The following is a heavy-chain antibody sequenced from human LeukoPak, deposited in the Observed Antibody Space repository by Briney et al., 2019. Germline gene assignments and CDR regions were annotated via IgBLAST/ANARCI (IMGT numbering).Heavy chain of an antibody. CDR3: TRDRDYYDSSGYYSYYYYYMDV. CDR2: IYTSGST. Sequence: SETLSLTCTVSGGSISSGSYYWSWIRQPAGKGLEWNGRIYTSGSTNYNPSLKSRVTISVDTSKNQFSLKLSSVTAADTAVCYCTRDRDYYDSSGYYSYYYYYMDVWGKGTTVTVSS. CDR1: GGSISSGSYY. D-gene: IGHD3-22*01. J-gene: IGHJ6*03. V-gene: IGHV4-61*02.